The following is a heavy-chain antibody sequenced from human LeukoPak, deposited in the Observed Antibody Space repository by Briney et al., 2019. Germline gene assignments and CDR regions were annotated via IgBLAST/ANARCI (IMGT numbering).Heavy chain of an antibody. CDR1: GFTFDDYA. CDR2: ISWNSGSI. CDR3: VKSAGPLYSSLDAFDI. D-gene: IGHD6-6*01. J-gene: IGHJ3*02. V-gene: IGHV3-9*01. Sequence: PGRSLRLSCAASGFTFDDYAMHWVRQAPGKGLEWVSGISWNSGSIGYADSVKGRFTISRDNAKNSLYLQMNSLRAEDTALYYCVKSAGPLYSSLDAFDIWGQGTMVTVSS.